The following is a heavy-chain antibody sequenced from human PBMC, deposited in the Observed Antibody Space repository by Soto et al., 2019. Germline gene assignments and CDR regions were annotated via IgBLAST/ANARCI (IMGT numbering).Heavy chain of an antibody. D-gene: IGHD2-21*01. CDR1: GYTFTSYY. CDR3: ARGWGPGDSLDYFDY. Sequence: ASVKVSCKASGYTFTSYYMHWVRQAPGQGLKWMGIINPSGGSTSYAQKFQGRVTMTRDTSTSTVYMELSSLRSEDTAVYYCARGWGPGDSLDYFDYWGQGTLVTVSS. CDR2: INPSGGST. J-gene: IGHJ4*02. V-gene: IGHV1-46*01.